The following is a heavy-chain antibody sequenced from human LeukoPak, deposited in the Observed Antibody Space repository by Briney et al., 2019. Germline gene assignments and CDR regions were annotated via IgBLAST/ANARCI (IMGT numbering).Heavy chain of an antibody. CDR3: ARDGTSTDDY. CDR2: ISGNNDNP. V-gene: IGHV1-18*01. J-gene: IGHJ4*02. CDR1: GYTFSNFG. D-gene: IGHD2-2*01. Sequence: ASVKVSCKTSGYTFSNFGINWVRQAPGQGLEWMGWISGNNDNPNYGQKFQGRFTVTTDSSTSTAYMELRNLRFDDTAVYYCARDGTSTDDYWGQGTLVAVSS.